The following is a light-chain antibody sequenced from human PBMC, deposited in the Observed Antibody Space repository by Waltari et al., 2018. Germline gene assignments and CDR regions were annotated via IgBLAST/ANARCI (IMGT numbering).Light chain of an antibody. CDR3: QYYYLYSRG. V-gene: IGKV1-5*03. CDR2: RAS. Sequence: DIQMTQSPSTLSAYVGDRVTITCRASQSIGDWMAWYQQEPGKAPKLLIYRASTLQSGVPSRFSGSGSGTEFTLTISSLQPDDFGSYYCQYYYLYSRGFGQGTKVEIK. J-gene: IGKJ2*03. CDR1: QSIGDW.